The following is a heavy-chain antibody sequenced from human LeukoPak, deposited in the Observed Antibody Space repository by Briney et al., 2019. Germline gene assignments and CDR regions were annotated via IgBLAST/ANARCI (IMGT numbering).Heavy chain of an antibody. D-gene: IGHD2-15*01. Sequence: GGSLRPSCTASEFTFSSYWMSWVRQAPGKGLEWVANIKQDGSEKDYVDSVKGRFTISRDDAKNSLLLQMNSLRAEDTAVYYCARGSGDFDSWGQGTLVTVSS. J-gene: IGHJ4*02. CDR1: EFTFSSYW. V-gene: IGHV3-7*01. CDR2: IKQDGSEK. CDR3: ARGSGDFDS.